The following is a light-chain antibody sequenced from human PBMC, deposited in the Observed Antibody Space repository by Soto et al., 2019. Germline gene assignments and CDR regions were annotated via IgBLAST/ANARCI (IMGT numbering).Light chain of an antibody. Sequence: QSVLTQAACVAGSRGQSITISCTGTSSQLAIYNYVSWYQQQPGKAPKLMIYQVTNRPSGVSNRFSGSRSGNTASLTISGLQAEDEADYYCSSYTDSSNYVFGTGTKVTVL. CDR2: QVT. CDR3: SSYTDSSNYV. J-gene: IGLJ1*01. V-gene: IGLV2-14*01. CDR1: SSQLAIYNY.